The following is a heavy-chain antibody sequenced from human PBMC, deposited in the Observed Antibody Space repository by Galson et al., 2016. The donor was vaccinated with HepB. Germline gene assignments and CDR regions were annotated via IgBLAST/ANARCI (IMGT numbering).Heavy chain of an antibody. Sequence: PALVKPTQTLTLTRIFSGFSLSTTGVGVGWMRQPPGKTLEWLAHIYWDGDERYSPSPKSRLTITKDTSKNRVVLTMTNMDPVDTATYYCVHIVHSGSYYYFAYWGQGTLVTVSS. V-gene: IGHV2-5*02. J-gene: IGHJ4*02. D-gene: IGHD1-26*01. CDR1: GFSLSTTGVG. CDR3: VHIVHSGSYYYFAY. CDR2: IYWDGDE.